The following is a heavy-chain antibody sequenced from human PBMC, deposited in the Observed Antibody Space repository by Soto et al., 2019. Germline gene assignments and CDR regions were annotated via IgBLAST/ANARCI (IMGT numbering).Heavy chain of an antibody. Sequence: QVQLVESGGGVVQPGRSLRLSCAASGFTFSNFGMHWVRQAPGKGLEWVATISSGGRDKYFSNSVKDRFTISRDNSKNTLFLQMYSLRVEDTAVYYCAKGSEVARQELDYWGQGTLVTVSS. D-gene: IGHD2-15*01. CDR1: GFTFSNFG. J-gene: IGHJ4*02. CDR2: ISSGGRDK. V-gene: IGHV3-30*18. CDR3: AKGSEVARQELDY.